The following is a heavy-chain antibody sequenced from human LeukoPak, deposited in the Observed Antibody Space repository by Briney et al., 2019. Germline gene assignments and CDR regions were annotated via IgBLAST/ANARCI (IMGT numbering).Heavy chain of an antibody. J-gene: IGHJ4*02. V-gene: IGHV3-30-3*01. CDR2: ISYDGSNK. Sequence: GGSLRLSCAASGFTFSSYAMHWVRQAPGKGLEWVAVISYDGSNKYYADSVKGRFTISRDNSKNTLYLQMNSLRAEDTAVYYCARDGGRKVYDFWSGYRGLFDYRGQGTLVTVSS. CDR3: ARDGGRKVYDFWSGYRGLFDY. D-gene: IGHD3-3*01. CDR1: GFTFSSYA.